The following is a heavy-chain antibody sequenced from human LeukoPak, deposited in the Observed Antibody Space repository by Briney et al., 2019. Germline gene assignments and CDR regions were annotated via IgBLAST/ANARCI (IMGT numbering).Heavy chain of an antibody. Sequence: SETLPLTCTVSGGSISSCSYYSCWIRQPPGRGLEWIGSIYYSGSTYYNPSLKSRVTISVDKSKNQFSLKLISVTAADTAVYYCARQRPWGILAARNWFDPWGQGTLVTVSS. CDR3: ARQRPWGILAARNWFDP. CDR1: GGSISSCSYY. CDR2: IYYSGST. J-gene: IGHJ5*02. V-gene: IGHV4-39*01. D-gene: IGHD3-16*01.